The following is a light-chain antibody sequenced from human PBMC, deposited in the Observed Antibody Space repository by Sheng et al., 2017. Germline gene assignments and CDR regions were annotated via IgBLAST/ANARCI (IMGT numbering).Light chain of an antibody. CDR1: HIISAW. V-gene: IGKV1-5*03. Sequence: DIQMTQSPSTLSASVGDRVTITCRASHIISAWLAWYQQKPGKAPKVLISMASSLESGVPSRFSGSGYGTEFTLTISSLQPEDFATYYCQQYYNISQMFAQGTKVDLK. CDR3: QQYYNISQM. CDR2: MAS. J-gene: IGKJ1*01.